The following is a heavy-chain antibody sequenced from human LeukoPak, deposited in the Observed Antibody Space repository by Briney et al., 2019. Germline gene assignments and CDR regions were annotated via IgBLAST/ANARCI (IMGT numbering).Heavy chain of an antibody. Sequence: GGSLRLSCAASGFTFSGYWMHWVRQAPGKGLVWVSHINIDGRSTTYADSVKGRLTISRDNAKNTLYLQMHSLSAQDTAVYYCARVRRYGSAPLYSYGLDVWGRGTTVTVSS. V-gene: IGHV3-74*01. CDR3: ARVRRYGSAPLYSYGLDV. J-gene: IGHJ6*02. CDR1: GFTFSGYW. CDR2: INIDGRST. D-gene: IGHD3-10*01.